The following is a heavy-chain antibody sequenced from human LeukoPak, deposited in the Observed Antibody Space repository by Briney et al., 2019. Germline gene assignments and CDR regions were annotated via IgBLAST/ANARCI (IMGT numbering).Heavy chain of an antibody. Sequence: GGSLRLSCAASGFTFSSYSMSWVRQAPGKGLEWVSYISGSSSTIYYADSVKGRFTISRDNSKNTLYLQMNSLRAEDTAVYYCARDQGGSGCYYYYWGQGTLVTVSS. V-gene: IGHV3-48*01. CDR3: ARDQGGSGCYYYY. D-gene: IGHD3-22*01. CDR2: ISGSSSTI. CDR1: GFTFSSYS. J-gene: IGHJ4*02.